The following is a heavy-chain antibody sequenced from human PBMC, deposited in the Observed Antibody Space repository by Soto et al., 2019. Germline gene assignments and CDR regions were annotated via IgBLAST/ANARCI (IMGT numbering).Heavy chain of an antibody. V-gene: IGHV3-11*03. CDR3: ARMEVVVVPAAMVTVTTAKPTYYFDY. Sequence: GGSLRLSCAASGFTFSDYYMSWIRQAPGKGLEWVSYISSSSSYTNYADSVKGRFTISRDNAKNSLYLQMNSLRAEDTAVYYCARMEVVVVPAAMVTVTTAKPTYYFDYWGQGTLVTVSS. CDR1: GFTFSDYY. CDR2: ISSSSSYT. J-gene: IGHJ4*02. D-gene: IGHD2-2*01.